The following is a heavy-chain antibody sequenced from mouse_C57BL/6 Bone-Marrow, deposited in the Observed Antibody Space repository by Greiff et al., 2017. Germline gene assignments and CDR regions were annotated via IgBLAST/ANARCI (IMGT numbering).Heavy chain of an antibody. CDR1: GFTFSDYG. J-gene: IGHJ2*01. Sequence: DVKLVESGGGLVKPGGSLKLSCAASGFTFSDYGMHWVRQAPEKGLEWVAYISSGSSTIYYADTVKGRFTISRDNAKNTLFLQMTSLRSEDTAMYYCARYPDGYYVDYWGQGTTLTVSS. D-gene: IGHD2-3*01. CDR2: ISSGSSTI. V-gene: IGHV5-17*01. CDR3: ARYPDGYYVDY.